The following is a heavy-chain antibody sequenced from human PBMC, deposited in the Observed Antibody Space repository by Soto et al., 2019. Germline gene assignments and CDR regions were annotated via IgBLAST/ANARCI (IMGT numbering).Heavy chain of an antibody. V-gene: IGHV4-34*01. D-gene: IGHD6-19*01. CDR2: INHSGST. Sequence: QVQLQQWGAGLLKPSETLSLTCAVYGGSFSGYYWSWIRKPPGKGREWIGEINHSGSTNYNPSLKRRVSISVDTSKNQFSLKLSSVTAADTAVYYCARGRGSSGWSDAFAIWGQGTMVTVSS. J-gene: IGHJ3*02. CDR3: ARGRGSSGWSDAFAI. CDR1: GGSFSGYY.